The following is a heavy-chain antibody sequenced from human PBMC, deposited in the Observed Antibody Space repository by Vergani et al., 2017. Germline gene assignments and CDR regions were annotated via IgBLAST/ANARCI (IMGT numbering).Heavy chain of an antibody. CDR1: GYSFTSYW. J-gene: IGHJ4*02. CDR2: IYPGDSDT. CDR3: ARHPLNGSTSWLYCDY. V-gene: IGHV5-51*01. Sequence: EVQLVQSGAEVKTPGESLKISCKGSGYSFTSYWIGWVRQMPGKGLAWMGIIYPGDSDTRYSPSFQGQVTSSAEKSISTAYLQWSSLEASDTAMYYCARHPLNGSTSWLYCDYWGQGTRVTFSS. D-gene: IGHD2-2*01.